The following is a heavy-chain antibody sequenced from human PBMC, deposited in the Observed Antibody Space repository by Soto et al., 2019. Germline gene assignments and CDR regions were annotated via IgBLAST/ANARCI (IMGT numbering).Heavy chain of an antibody. CDR3: AHRLAMMDAFDV. J-gene: IGHJ3*01. V-gene: IGHV2-5*02. CDR2: FFWGDDK. Sequence: QITLKESGPTLVKPTQTLTLTCTFSGFSLTTSGRGVGWIRQPPGKALEWLALFFWGDDKRYSPSLKTRLTISKDNSKNKVVLTMTTMGPEDTATSYCAHRLAMMDAFDVRGQGTVVTVSS. CDR1: GFSLTTSGRG. D-gene: IGHD3-16*01.